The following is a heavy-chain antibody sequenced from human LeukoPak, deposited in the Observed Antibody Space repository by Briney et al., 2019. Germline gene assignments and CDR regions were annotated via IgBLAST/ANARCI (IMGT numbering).Heavy chain of an antibody. J-gene: IGHJ6*04. CDR2: ISWDGGST. CDR3: AKDKEYSGFGPILSGYYYGMDV. Sequence: PGGSLRLSCAASGFTFDDYAMHWVRQAPGKRLEWVSLISWDGGSTYYADSVKGRFTISRDNSRHTLYLQMNSLGAEDTALYYCAKDKEYSGFGPILSGYYYGMDVWGKGTTVTVSS. V-gene: IGHV3-43D*04. D-gene: IGHD5-12*01. CDR1: GFTFDDYA.